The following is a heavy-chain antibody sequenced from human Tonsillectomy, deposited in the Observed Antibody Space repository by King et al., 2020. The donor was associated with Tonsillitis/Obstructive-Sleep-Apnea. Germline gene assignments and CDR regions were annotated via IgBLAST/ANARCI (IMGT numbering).Heavy chain of an antibody. CDR1: GYTFTTYY. D-gene: IGHD2-15*01. J-gene: IGHJ4*02. V-gene: IGHV1-46*01. Sequence: VQLVESGAEVKKPGASVKVSCKTSGYTFTTYYMHWVRQAPGQGLEWMGIINPSGGSTSYAQTFQGRVTMTRDTSTSTVYMELSSLRSEDTAVYYCARVEGYCSGGSCYWGGSYFDYWGQGTLVTVSS. CDR2: INPSGGST. CDR3: ARVEGYCSGGSCYWGGSYFDY.